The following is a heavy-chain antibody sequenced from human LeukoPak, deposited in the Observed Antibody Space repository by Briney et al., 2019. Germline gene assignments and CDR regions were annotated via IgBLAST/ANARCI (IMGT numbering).Heavy chain of an antibody. J-gene: IGHJ6*02. D-gene: IGHD4-17*01. Sequence: ASVKVSCKASGYTFTGYYMHWVRQAPGQGLEWMGWINPNSGGTNYAQKFQGRVTMTRDTSISTAYMELSRLRSDDTAVYYCARGRGQILRLHYYGMDVWGQGTTVTVSS. CDR1: GYTFTGYY. V-gene: IGHV1-2*02. CDR2: INPNSGGT. CDR3: ARGRGQILRLHYYGMDV.